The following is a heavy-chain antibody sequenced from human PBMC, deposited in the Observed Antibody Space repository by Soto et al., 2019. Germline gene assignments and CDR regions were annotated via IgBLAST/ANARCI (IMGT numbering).Heavy chain of an antibody. V-gene: IGHV1-69*01. CDR1: GGTFGSYA. CDR3: ATSQGRSTSLALYYYYYYGMDV. J-gene: IGHJ6*02. D-gene: IGHD2-2*01. Sequence: QVQLVQSGAEVKKPGSSVKVSCKASGGTFGSYAISWVRQAPGQGLEWMGGIIPIPGTANYAQKFQGRVTIAADVSTSTAYMELSSLRSEDTAVYYCATSQGRSTSLALYYYYYYGMDVWGHGTTVTVSS. CDR2: IIPIPGTA.